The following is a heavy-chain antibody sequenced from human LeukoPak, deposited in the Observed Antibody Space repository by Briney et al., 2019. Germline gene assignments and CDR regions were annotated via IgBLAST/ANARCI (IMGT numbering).Heavy chain of an antibody. CDR2: ISSSSSYI. CDR1: GFTFSSYS. J-gene: IGHJ6*02. CDR3: ARDEGELLNYYGMDV. V-gene: IGHV3-21*01. Sequence: GGPLRLSCAASGFTFSSYSRNWVRRAPGRGLEWVSSISSSSSYICYADSVKGRFTISRDNAKNSLYLQMNSLRAEDTAVYYCARDEGELLNYYGMDVWGQGTTVTVS. D-gene: IGHD1-26*01.